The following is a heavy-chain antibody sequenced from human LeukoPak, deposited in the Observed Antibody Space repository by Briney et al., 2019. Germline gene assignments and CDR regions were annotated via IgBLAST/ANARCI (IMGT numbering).Heavy chain of an antibody. V-gene: IGHV3-33*01. CDR2: IWYDGSNK. Sequence: GGSLRLSCAASGFSFSSYGMHWVRQAPGKGLEWVAVIWYDGSNKYYADSVKGRFTISRDNSKNTLYVQMNSLRAEDTAVYYCAREDRVYVWGTSRLNAFDIRGQGTMVTVSS. D-gene: IGHD3-16*02. J-gene: IGHJ3*02. CDR3: AREDRVYVWGTSRLNAFDI. CDR1: GFSFSSYG.